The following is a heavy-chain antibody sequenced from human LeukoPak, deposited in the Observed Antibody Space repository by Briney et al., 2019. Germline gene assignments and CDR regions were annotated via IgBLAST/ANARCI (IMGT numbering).Heavy chain of an antibody. CDR2: IYTSGST. J-gene: IGHJ5*02. Sequence: GSLRLSCAASGFTFSSYGMGWIRQPAGKGLEWIGRIYTSGSTNYNPSLKSRVTMSVDTSKNQFSLKLSSVTAADTAVYYCARRPRGITMVRGAGPLYPWGQGTLVTVSS. V-gene: IGHV4-4*07. CDR1: GFTFSSYG. D-gene: IGHD3-10*01. CDR3: ARRPRGITMVRGAGPLYP.